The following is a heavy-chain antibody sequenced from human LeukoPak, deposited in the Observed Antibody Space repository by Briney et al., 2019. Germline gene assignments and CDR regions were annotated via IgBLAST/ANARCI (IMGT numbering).Heavy chain of an antibody. V-gene: IGHV3-23*01. CDR3: AKDFHGPFDY. J-gene: IGHJ4*02. CDR2: ISSSAGRT. CDR1: GFTFSNYA. Sequence: GGSLRLSCADSGFTFSNYAMSWVRQAPGKGLQWVSLISSSAGRTYYVDSVKGRFTVSRDNSKNMMYLQMNSLRAEDSAVYYCAKDFHGPFDYWGQGTLVTVSS.